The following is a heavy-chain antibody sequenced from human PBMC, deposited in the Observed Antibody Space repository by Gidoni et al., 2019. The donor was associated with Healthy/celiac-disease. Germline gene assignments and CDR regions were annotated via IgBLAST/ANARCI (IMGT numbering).Heavy chain of an antibody. CDR3: AREPFKNYYDSSGYYYVGRYYFDY. V-gene: IGHV1-69*08. CDR2: IIPILGIA. CDR1: GGTFSSYT. J-gene: IGHJ4*02. D-gene: IGHD3-22*01. Sequence: QVQLVQSGAEVKKPGSSVKVSCKASGGTFSSYTISWGRQAPGQGLEWMGRIIPILGIANYAQKFQGRVTITADKPTSTAYMELSSLRSEDTAVYYCAREPFKNYYDSSGYYYVGRYYFDYWGQGTLVTVSS.